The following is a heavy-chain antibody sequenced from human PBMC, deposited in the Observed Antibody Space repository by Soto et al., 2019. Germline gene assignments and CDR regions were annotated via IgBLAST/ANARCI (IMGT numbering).Heavy chain of an antibody. CDR1: GGSISGSY. D-gene: IGHD3-3*01. Sequence: QVQLQESGPGLVKPSETLSLTCSVSGGSISGSYWSWIRQSPGKGLEWLGYVYYTGSTNYSPSLRSRVSISVDTSKNEVSLRLSSVTAADTAVYVGARSVAVPGAHMDYGGQGTQDAVSS. V-gene: IGHV4-59*01. J-gene: IGHJ4*02. CDR3: ARSVAVPGAHMDY. CDR2: VYYTGST.